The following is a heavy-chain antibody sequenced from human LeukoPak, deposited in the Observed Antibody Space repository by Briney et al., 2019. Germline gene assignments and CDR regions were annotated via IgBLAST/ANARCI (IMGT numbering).Heavy chain of an antibody. CDR1: GGSVSGYY. CDR3: ARVAEAGTTPPDAFDI. J-gene: IGHJ3*02. Sequence: SETLSLTCTVSGGSVSGYYWNWIRQPPEKGLEWIAYIYSGTTIYNPSLKSRVSISVDTSKNQFSLNLNSVTAADTAMYYCARVAEAGTTPPDAFDIWGQGTMVTVSS. D-gene: IGHD1-7*01. CDR2: IYSGTT. V-gene: IGHV4-59*02.